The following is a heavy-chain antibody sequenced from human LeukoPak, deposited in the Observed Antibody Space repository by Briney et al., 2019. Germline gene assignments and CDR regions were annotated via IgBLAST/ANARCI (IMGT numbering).Heavy chain of an antibody. CDR1: GFTFSSYA. CDR2: ISGSGGST. J-gene: IGHJ5*02. D-gene: IGHD4-17*01. Sequence: QTGGSLRLSCAASGFTFSSYAMSWVRQAPGKGLEWVSAISGSGGSTYYADSVKGRFTISRDNSKNTLYLQMNSLRAEDTAVYYCAKHDYGDYRVNWFDPWGQGTLVTVSS. CDR3: AKHDYGDYRVNWFDP. V-gene: IGHV3-23*01.